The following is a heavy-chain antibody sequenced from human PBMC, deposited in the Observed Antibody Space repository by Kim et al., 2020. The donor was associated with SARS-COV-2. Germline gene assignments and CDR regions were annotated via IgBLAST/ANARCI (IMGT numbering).Heavy chain of an antibody. Sequence: GGSLRLSCAASGFTFSSYAMSWVRQAPGKGLEWVSAISGSGGSTYYADSVKGRFTISRDNSKNTLYLQMNSLRAEDTAVYYCAKSLGGWTNYNWFDPWGQGTLVTVSS. V-gene: IGHV3-23*01. CDR1: GFTFSSYA. D-gene: IGHD6-19*01. CDR3: AKSLGGWTNYNWFDP. J-gene: IGHJ5*02. CDR2: ISGSGGST.